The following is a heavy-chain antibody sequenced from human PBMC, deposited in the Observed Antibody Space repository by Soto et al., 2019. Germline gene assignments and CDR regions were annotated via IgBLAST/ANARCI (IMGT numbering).Heavy chain of an antibody. CDR2: IYYSGST. CDR3: ARWVGATSFDY. J-gene: IGHJ4*02. D-gene: IGHD1-26*01. CDR1: GGSISSGGYY. V-gene: IGHV4-31*03. Sequence: QVQLQESGPGLVKPSQTLSLTCTVSGGSISSGGYYWSWIRQHPGKGLEWIGYIYYSGSTYYNPSLKSRVTISVDTSKTQSSLQLSSVTAADTAVYYCARWVGATSFDYWGQGTLVTVSS.